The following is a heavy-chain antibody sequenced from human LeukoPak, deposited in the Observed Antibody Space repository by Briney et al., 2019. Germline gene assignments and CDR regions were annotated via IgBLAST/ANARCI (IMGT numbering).Heavy chain of an antibody. CDR2: INPNSGGT. CDR3: ARDIVVVPAATYYFDY. V-gene: IGHV1-2*02. D-gene: IGHD2-2*01. Sequence: ASVKVSCKASGYTFTGYYMHWVRQAPGQGLEWMGWINPNSGGTNYAQKFQGRVTMTRDTSISTAYMELSRLRSDDTAVYYCARDIVVVPAATYYFDYWGQGTLVTVSS. J-gene: IGHJ4*02. CDR1: GYTFTGYY.